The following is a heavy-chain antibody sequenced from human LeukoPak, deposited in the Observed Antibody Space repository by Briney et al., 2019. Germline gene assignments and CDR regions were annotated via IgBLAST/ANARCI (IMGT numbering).Heavy chain of an antibody. Sequence: GGSLRLSCAASGFTFSDYYMSLIRQAPGKGLEWVSYISSSGSTIYYADSVKGRFTISRDNSKNTLYLQMNSLRAEDTAVYYCAKGGIITMIVVVISTNYFDYWGQGTLVTVSS. V-gene: IGHV3-11*01. CDR1: GFTFSDYY. CDR2: ISSSGSTI. J-gene: IGHJ4*02. D-gene: IGHD3-22*01. CDR3: AKGGIITMIVVVISTNYFDY.